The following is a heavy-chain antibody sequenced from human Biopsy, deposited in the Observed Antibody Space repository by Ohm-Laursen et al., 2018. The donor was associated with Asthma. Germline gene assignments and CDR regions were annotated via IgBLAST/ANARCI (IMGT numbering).Heavy chain of an antibody. D-gene: IGHD2-2*01. J-gene: IGHJ6*02. CDR3: ARVVGGYCSSTSCYGGYYYGMDV. Sequence: SDTLSLTCTVSGGSISSSSYYWSWIRQPPGKGLEWIGEINHSGSTNYNPSLKSRVTISVDTSKNQFSLKLSSVTAADTAVYYCARVVGGYCSSTSCYGGYYYGMDVWGQGTTVTVSS. V-gene: IGHV4-39*07. CDR2: INHSGST. CDR1: GGSISSSSYY.